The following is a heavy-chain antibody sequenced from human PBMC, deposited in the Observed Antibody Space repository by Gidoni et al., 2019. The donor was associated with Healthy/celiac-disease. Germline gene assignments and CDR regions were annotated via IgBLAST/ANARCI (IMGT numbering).Heavy chain of an antibody. D-gene: IGHD5-18*01. CDR1: GGSISSGGYY. Sequence: QVQLQESGPGLVKPSQTLSLTCTVPGGSISSGGYYWSWIRQHPGKGLEWIGYIYYSGSTYYNPSLKSRVTISVDTSKNQFSLKLSSVTAADTAVYYCARSQDTAMGPAPYYYGMDVWGQGTTVTVSS. CDR2: IYYSGST. V-gene: IGHV4-31*03. J-gene: IGHJ6*02. CDR3: ARSQDTAMGPAPYYYGMDV.